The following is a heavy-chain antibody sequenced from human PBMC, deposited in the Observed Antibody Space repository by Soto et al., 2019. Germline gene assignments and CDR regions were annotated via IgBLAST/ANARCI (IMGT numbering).Heavy chain of an antibody. CDR1: GGTFSSYA. CDR3: ATPGGNVGATKWYFDL. CDR2: ISPIFGTA. J-gene: IGHJ2*01. V-gene: IGHV1-69*01. D-gene: IGHD1-26*01. Sequence: QVQLVQSGAEVKKPWSSVKVSCKASGGTFSSYAISWVRQAPGQGLEWMGGISPIFGTANYAQKFQGRVTMTADESTSTAYMELSSLRSEDTAVYYCATPGGNVGATKWYFDLWGRGTLVTVSS.